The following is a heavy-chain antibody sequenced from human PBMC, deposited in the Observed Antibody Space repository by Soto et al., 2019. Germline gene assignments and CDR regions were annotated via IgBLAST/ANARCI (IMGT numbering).Heavy chain of an antibody. CDR3: ARDGPLISSRSWLDP. CDR1: GYTFSSYG. D-gene: IGHD3-16*01. V-gene: IGHV1-18*04. J-gene: IGHJ5*02. Sequence: QVQLAQSGVEVKKPGASVKVSCKASGYTFSSYGISWVRQAPGPGLEWMGWISAYNGDVNYAQNFQGRVTMATDTSTSTAYMELRSLRSDDTAIYYCARDGPLISSRSWLDPWGPGTLVTVSS. CDR2: ISAYNGDV.